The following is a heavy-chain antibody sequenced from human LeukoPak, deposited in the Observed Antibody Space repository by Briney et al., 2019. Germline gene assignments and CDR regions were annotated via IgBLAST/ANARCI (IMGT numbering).Heavy chain of an antibody. CDR3: ARAGRYSYGFYYYYYMDV. D-gene: IGHD5-18*01. V-gene: IGHV4-59*01. Sequence: SETLSLTCAVYGGSFSSYYWSWIRQPPGKGLEWIGYIYYSGSTNYNPSLKSRVTISVDTSKNQFSLKLSSVTAADTAVYYCARAGRYSYGFYYYYYMDVWGKGTTVTISS. CDR1: GGSFSSYY. J-gene: IGHJ6*03. CDR2: IYYSGST.